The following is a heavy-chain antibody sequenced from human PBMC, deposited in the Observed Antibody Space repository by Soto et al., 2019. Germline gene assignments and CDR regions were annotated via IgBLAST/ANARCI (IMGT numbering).Heavy chain of an antibody. D-gene: IGHD2-15*01. CDR2: ISSNGSHL. CDR1: GVTLSKSG. Sequence: GGSLRLSCAASGVTLSKSGIHWVRQAPGKGLQWVAVISSNGSHLCYADSVRGRFTASRDNGNNTIYLQMNGLKSEDTGVYYSVTGSGVLQSLWGQGTLVTVSS. J-gene: IGHJ4*02. V-gene: IGHV3-30*03. CDR3: VTGSGVLQSL.